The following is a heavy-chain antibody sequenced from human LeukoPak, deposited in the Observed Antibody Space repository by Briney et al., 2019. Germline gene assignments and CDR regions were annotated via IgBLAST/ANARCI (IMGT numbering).Heavy chain of an antibody. Sequence: GGSLRLSCAASGFTYSSYEGRWVRRARGKGLEWVSIVGDNTDTHYADSVKGRFTISRDDSNNALYLQMNSLRAEDTAPYFCAKSSGKSFPPTRAFVFWGLGTLVPVSS. D-gene: IGHD4/OR15-4a*01. V-gene: IGHV3-23*01. J-gene: IGHJ4*02. CDR2: VGDNTDT. CDR1: GFTYSSYE. CDR3: AKSSGKSFPPTRAFVF.